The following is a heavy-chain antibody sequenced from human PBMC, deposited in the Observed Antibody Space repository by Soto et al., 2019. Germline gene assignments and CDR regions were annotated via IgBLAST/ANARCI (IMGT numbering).Heavy chain of an antibody. Sequence: QVQLQQWGAGLLKPSETLSLTCAVYGGSFSGYYWSWIRQPPGKGLEWIGEINHSGSTNYNPSLKSRVTISVDTSKNQFSLKLSSVTAADTAVYYCARRGPPLRYFDWLLLNAFDIWGQGTMVTVSS. D-gene: IGHD3-9*01. CDR1: GGSFSGYY. CDR2: INHSGST. V-gene: IGHV4-34*01. CDR3: ARRGPPLRYFDWLLLNAFDI. J-gene: IGHJ3*02.